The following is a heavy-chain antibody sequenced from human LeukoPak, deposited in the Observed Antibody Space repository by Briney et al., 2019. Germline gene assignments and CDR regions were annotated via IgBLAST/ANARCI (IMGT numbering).Heavy chain of an antibody. CDR1: GGSISSSSSY. CDR3: ARHYFDGSKPRLFDY. Sequence: SETLSLTCTVFGGSISSSSSYWGWIRQPPGKGLEWIGSIFYSGSTNYNPSLKSRVTISVDTSKNQFSLKLSSVTAADTAVYYCARHYFDGSKPRLFDYWGQGTLVTVSS. CDR2: IFYSGST. J-gene: IGHJ4*02. V-gene: IGHV4-39*01. D-gene: IGHD4-23*01.